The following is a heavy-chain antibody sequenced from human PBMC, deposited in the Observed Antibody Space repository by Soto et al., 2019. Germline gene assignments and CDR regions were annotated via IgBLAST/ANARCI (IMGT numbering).Heavy chain of an antibody. CDR3: ARRPRAVAGEDYHYAMGV. D-gene: IGHD6-19*01. J-gene: IGHJ6*02. CDR2: IYPDDSDT. CDR1: GYSFSSYW. Sequence: GESLKISCKGSGYSFSSYWIGWVRQMPGKGLEWMGIIYPDDSDTRYSPSFQGQVSISVDKSISTAYLQWSSLKASDTAKYYCARRPRAVAGEDYHYAMGVWGQGTTVTVSS. V-gene: IGHV5-51*01.